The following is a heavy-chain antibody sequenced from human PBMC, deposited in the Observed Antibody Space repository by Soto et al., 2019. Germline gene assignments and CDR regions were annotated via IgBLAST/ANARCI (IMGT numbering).Heavy chain of an antibody. CDR3: ARYGSGRSTYYYYYGMDV. J-gene: IGHJ6*02. D-gene: IGHD3-10*01. CDR2: INHSGST. CDR1: GGSFSGYY. V-gene: IGHV4-34*01. Sequence: ETRSLTCAVYGGSFSGYYWSWIRQPPGKGLEWIGEINHSGSTNYNPSLKSRVTISVDTSKNQFSLKLSSVTAADTAVYYCARYGSGRSTYYYYYGMDVWGQGTTVTVSS.